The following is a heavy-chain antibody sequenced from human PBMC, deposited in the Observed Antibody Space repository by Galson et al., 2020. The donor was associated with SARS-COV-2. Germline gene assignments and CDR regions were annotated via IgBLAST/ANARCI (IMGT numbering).Heavy chain of an antibody. V-gene: IGHV1-24*01. J-gene: IGHJ4*02. Sequence: ASVKVSCKVSGYTLTELSMHWVRQAPGKGLEWMGGFDPEDGETIYAQKFQGRVTMTEDTSTDTAYMELSSLRSEDTAVYYCATVHCSGGSCYPWYFDYWGQGTLVTVSS. CDR2: FDPEDGET. CDR3: ATVHCSGGSCYPWYFDY. CDR1: GYTLTELS. D-gene: IGHD2-15*01.